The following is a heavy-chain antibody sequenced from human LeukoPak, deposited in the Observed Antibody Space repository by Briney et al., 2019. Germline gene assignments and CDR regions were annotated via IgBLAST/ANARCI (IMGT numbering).Heavy chain of an antibody. D-gene: IGHD4-17*01. J-gene: IGHJ4*02. Sequence: ASVKVSCKASGYTFTSYYMHWVRQAPGQGLEWMGIINPSGGSTSYAQKFQGRVTTTRDTSTSTVYMELSSLRSEDTAVYYCAADTYGDFDFDYWGQGTLVTVSS. CDR1: GYTFTSYY. V-gene: IGHV1-46*01. CDR3: AADTYGDFDFDY. CDR2: INPSGGST.